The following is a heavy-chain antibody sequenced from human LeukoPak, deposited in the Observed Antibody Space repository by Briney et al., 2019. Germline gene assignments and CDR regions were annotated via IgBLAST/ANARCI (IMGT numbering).Heavy chain of an antibody. CDR2: ISYDGSNK. CDR1: GFTFSSYA. Sequence: GRSLGLSCAAPGFTFSSYAMHWVRQAPGKGLEWVAVISYDGSNKYYADSVKGRFTISRDNSKNTLYLQMNSLRAEDTAVYYCARAAPQLERRRGWYFQHWGQGTLVTVSS. D-gene: IGHD1-1*01. J-gene: IGHJ1*01. V-gene: IGHV3-30-3*01. CDR3: ARAAPQLERRRGWYFQH.